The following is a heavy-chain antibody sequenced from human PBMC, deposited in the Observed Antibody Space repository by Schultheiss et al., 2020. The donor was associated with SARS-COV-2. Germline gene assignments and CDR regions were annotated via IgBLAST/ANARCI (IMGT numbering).Heavy chain of an antibody. CDR3: ARAIVLMVYAIILDGMDV. D-gene: IGHD2-8*01. Sequence: GESLKISCAASGFTFSSYGMHWVRQAPGKGLEWVSVIYSGGSTYYADSVKGRFTISRDNSKNTLYLQMNSLRAEDTAVYYCARAIVLMVYAIILDGMDVWGQGTTVTVSS. CDR2: IYSGGST. V-gene: IGHV3-53*01. J-gene: IGHJ6*02. CDR1: GFTFSSYG.